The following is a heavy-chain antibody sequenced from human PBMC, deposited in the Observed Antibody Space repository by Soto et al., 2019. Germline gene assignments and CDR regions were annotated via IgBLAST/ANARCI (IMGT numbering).Heavy chain of an antibody. V-gene: IGHV3-7*01. J-gene: IGHJ6*02. CDR3: AREVRGYYYYYGMDV. D-gene: IGHD3-10*01. CDR1: GFTFSSYW. Sequence: PGGSLRLSCAASGFTFSSYWMSWVRQAPGKGLEWVANIKQDGSEKYYVDSVKGRFTISRDNARNSLYLQMNSLRAEDTAVYYCAREVRGYYYYYGMDVWGQGTTVTVSS. CDR2: IKQDGSEK.